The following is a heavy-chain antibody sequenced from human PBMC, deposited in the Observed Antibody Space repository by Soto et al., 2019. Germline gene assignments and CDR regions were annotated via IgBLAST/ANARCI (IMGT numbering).Heavy chain of an antibody. J-gene: IGHJ5*02. D-gene: IGHD2-15*01. V-gene: IGHV1-69*12. CDR3: ARARTSSCPVGCWFDP. CDR1: GGTFSSYA. Sequence: QVQLVQSGAEMKKPGSSVKVSCKASGGTFSSYAISWVRQAPGQGLEWMGGIIPILGTGNYAQKFQGRVTITADESTSTAYMELSSLRSEDTAVYYCARARTSSCPVGCWFDPWGQGTLVTVSS. CDR2: IIPILGTG.